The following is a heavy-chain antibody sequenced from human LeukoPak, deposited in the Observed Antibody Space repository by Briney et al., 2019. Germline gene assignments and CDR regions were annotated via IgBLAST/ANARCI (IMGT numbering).Heavy chain of an antibody. CDR2: ISYSGSA. D-gene: IGHD3-10*01. Sequence: SETLSLTCTVSGDSISSNNYYWSWIRQPPGKGLEWIGHISYSGSAYYNPSLKSRVIISVDTSKNQFSLKLSSVTAADTAVYYCARSDGYGLVGIWGQGTMVTVSS. CDR3: ARSDGYGLVGI. J-gene: IGHJ3*02. CDR1: GDSISSNNYY. V-gene: IGHV4-39*07.